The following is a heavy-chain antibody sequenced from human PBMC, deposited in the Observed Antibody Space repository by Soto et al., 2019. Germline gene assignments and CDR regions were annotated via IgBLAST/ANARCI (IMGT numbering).Heavy chain of an antibody. CDR2: IYYSGST. CDR3: ARGPSGFWSGYSQYYYYYYMDV. D-gene: IGHD3-3*01. CDR1: GGSISSYY. V-gene: IGHV4-59*01. Sequence: SETLSLTCTVSGGSISSYYWSWIRQPPGKGLEWIGYIYYSGSTNYNPSLKSRVTISVDTSKNQFSLKLSSVTAADTAVYYCARGPSGFWSGYSQYYYYYYMDVWGKGTTVTVSS. J-gene: IGHJ6*03.